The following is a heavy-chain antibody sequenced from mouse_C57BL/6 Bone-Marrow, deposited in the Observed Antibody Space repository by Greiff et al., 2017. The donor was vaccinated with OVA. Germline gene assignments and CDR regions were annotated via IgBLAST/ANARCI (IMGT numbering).Heavy chain of an antibody. V-gene: IGHV5-9*01. CDR3: ARHGLGFDY. D-gene: IGHD2-13*01. CDR1: GFTFSSYT. CDR2: ISGGGGNT. J-gene: IGHJ2*01. Sequence: EVHLVESGGGLVKPGGSLKLSCAASGFTFSSYTMSWVRQTPEKRLEWVATISGGGGNTYYPDSVKGRFTISRDNAKNTLYLQMSSLRSEDTALYYCARHGLGFDYWGQGTTLTVSS.